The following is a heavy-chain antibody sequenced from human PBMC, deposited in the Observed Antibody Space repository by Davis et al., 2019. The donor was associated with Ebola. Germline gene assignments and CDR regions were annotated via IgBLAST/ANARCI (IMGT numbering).Heavy chain of an antibody. J-gene: IGHJ4*02. CDR1: GFTFSSYS. CDR2: ISSSSSYI. CDR3: ATSSSLNFDY. D-gene: IGHD6-6*01. Sequence: GESLKISCAASGFTFSSYSMNWVRQAPGKGLEWVSSISSSSSYIYYADSVKGRFTISRDNAKNSLYLQMNSLGAEDTAVYYCATSSSLNFDYWGQGTLVTVSS. V-gene: IGHV3-21*01.